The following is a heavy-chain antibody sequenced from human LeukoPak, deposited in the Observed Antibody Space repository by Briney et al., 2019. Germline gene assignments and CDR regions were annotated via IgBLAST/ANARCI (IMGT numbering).Heavy chain of an antibody. J-gene: IGHJ4*02. V-gene: IGHV3-21*01. CDR1: GFTFSSYS. CDR3: VCDRLGFDY. CDR2: ISSSSSYI. D-gene: IGHD2-8*01. Sequence: TGGSLRLSCAASGFTFSSYSMNWVRQAPGKGLEWVSSISSSSSYIYYADSVKGRFTISRDNAKNSLYLQMNSLRAEDTAVYYCVCDRLGFDYWGQRTLVTVSS.